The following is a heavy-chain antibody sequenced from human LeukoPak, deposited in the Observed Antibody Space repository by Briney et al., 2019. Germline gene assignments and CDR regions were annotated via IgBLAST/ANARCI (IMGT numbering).Heavy chain of an antibody. CDR3: ARGKKRGKQQLVPSYYYYGMDV. Sequence: SETLSLTCTVSGDSISSSGYYWSWIRQPPGKGLEWIGEINHSGSTNYNPSLKSRVTISVDTSKNQFSLKLSSVTAADTAVYYCARGKKRGKQQLVPSYYYYGMDVWGKGTTVTVSS. V-gene: IGHV4-39*07. J-gene: IGHJ6*04. CDR2: INHSGST. CDR1: GDSISSSGYY. D-gene: IGHD6-13*01.